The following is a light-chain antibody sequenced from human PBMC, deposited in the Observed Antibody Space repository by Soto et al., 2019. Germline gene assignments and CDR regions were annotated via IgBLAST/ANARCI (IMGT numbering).Light chain of an antibody. CDR1: QSLNSR. J-gene: IGKJ1*01. CDR3: QQYKSYST. Sequence: DIQLTQSPSTLSASVGDRVTLTCRAAQSLNSRLAWYQHRPGKAPRLLIYDASTLESGVPSRFSGSGSGTEFTLTINNLQPDDLATYICQQYKSYSTFGRGTKVDI. V-gene: IGKV1-5*01. CDR2: DAS.